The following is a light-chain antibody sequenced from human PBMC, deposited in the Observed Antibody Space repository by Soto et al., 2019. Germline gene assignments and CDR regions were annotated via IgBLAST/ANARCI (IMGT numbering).Light chain of an antibody. CDR3: QKYNSAPRT. J-gene: IGKJ1*01. Sequence: DIQMTQSPSSLSESVGARCTITCRTSQGISNYLAWYQQKPGKVPKHLIYAASTLQSGVPSRFSGSGSGTDFTLTISSLQPEDVATYYCQKYNSAPRTFGQGTKVEIK. V-gene: IGKV1-27*01. CDR2: AAS. CDR1: QGISNY.